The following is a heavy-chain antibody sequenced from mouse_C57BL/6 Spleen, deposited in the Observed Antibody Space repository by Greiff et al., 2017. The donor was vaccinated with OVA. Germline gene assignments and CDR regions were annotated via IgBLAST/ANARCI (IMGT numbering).Heavy chain of an antibody. CDR3: ARDWDVFAY. D-gene: IGHD4-1*01. Sequence: EVKVEESGPGLVKPSQSLSLTCSVTGYSITSGYYWNWIRQFPGNKLEWMGYISYDGSNNYNPSLKNRISITRDTSKNQFFLKLNSVTTEDTATYYCARDWDVFAYWGQGTLVTVSA. CDR1: GYSITSGYY. CDR2: ISYDGSN. J-gene: IGHJ3*01. V-gene: IGHV3-6*01.